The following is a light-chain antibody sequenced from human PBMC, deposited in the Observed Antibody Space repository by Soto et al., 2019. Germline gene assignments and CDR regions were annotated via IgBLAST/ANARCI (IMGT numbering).Light chain of an antibody. V-gene: IGKV1-5*01. CDR2: DAS. Sequence: DFQMTQSPSTLSASVGDRVTITCRASQNIRSRLAWFQQKPGKAPKLLIYDASSWESGVPHTFSGSGSGTEFTPTNSSLQTDDFSTYYCQQYHSYWPFGQGTKVDIK. CDR1: QNIRSR. CDR3: QQYHSYWP. J-gene: IGKJ1*01.